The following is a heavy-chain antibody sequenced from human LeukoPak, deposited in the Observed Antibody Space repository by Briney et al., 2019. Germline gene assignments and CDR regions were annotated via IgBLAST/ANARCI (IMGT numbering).Heavy chain of an antibody. CDR1: GGTFSSYA. D-gene: IGHD1-26*01. J-gene: IGHJ5*02. CDR3: ARDAGATGHNWFDP. CDR2: IIPILGIA. V-gene: IGHV1-69*04. Sequence: ASVKVSCKASGGTFSSYAISWVRQAPGQGLEGMGRIIPILGIANYAQKFQGRVTITADKSTSTAYMELSSLRSEDTAVYYCARDAGATGHNWFDPWGQGTLVTVSS.